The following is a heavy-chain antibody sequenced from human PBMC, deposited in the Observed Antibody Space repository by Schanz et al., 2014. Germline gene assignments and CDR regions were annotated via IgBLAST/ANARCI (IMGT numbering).Heavy chain of an antibody. CDR3: ARDNLVSSSWYNYYGMDV. J-gene: IGHJ6*02. Sequence: QVQLVQSGAEVKKPGASVKVSCKASGYTFTSYGISWVRQAPGQGPEWMGWISDYNADTKYAQKVQGRVTMTTDTSTSTAYMELRSLTSDDTAVYYCARDNLVSSSWYNYYGMDVWGQGTTVTVSS. CDR2: ISDYNADT. V-gene: IGHV1-18*04. D-gene: IGHD6-13*01. CDR1: GYTFTSYG.